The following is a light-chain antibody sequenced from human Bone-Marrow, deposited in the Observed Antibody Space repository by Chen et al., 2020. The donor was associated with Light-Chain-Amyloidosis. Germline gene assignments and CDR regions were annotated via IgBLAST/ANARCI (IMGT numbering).Light chain of an antibody. CDR3: AAWDGSLDGWV. Sequence: QSVLTQPPSASGTPGQRVTISCSGSSSNIGTKNVNWYQQLPGTATKLLIYTDNQRPSGVPDRFSGSKSGTSASLAISGLQSEDEADYYCAAWDGSLDGWVFGGGTKLTVL. CDR2: TDN. CDR1: SSNIGTKN. V-gene: IGLV1-44*01. J-gene: IGLJ3*02.